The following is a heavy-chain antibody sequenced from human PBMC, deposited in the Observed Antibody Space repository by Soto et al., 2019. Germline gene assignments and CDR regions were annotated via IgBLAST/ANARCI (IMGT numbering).Heavy chain of an antibody. J-gene: IGHJ6*03. Sequence: SETLSLTCAVSSGSISSSNWWSWVRQPPGKGLEWIGEIYHSGSTNYNPSLKSRVTISVDKSKNQFSLKLSSVTAADTAVYYCATLSGDYGYDYYYMDVWGKGTTVTVSS. CDR1: SGSISSSNW. D-gene: IGHD4-17*01. CDR3: ATLSGDYGYDYYYMDV. CDR2: IYHSGST. V-gene: IGHV4-4*02.